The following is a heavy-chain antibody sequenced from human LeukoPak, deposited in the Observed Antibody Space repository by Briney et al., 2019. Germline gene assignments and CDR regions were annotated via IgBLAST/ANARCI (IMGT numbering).Heavy chain of an antibody. V-gene: IGHV3-74*01. J-gene: IGHJ6*02. CDR3: ARGGDSSGDNGMDV. CDR2: INSGGSST. Sequence: GGSLRLSSAASGFTFSSYWMHWVRQAPGKGLVWVSRINSGGSSTSYAVSVKGRFTISRDNAKNTLYLQMNSLRAEDTAVYYCARGGDSSGDNGMDVWGQGTTVTVSS. CDR1: GFTFSSYW. D-gene: IGHD3-22*01.